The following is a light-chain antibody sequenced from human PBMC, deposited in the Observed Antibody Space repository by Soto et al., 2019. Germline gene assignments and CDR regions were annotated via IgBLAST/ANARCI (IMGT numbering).Light chain of an antibody. CDR1: NSNIGRNT. V-gene: IGLV1-44*01. J-gene: IGLJ3*02. Sequence: QSVLTQPPSASGTPGQRVTISCSGSNSNIGRNTVNWYQQFPGAAPNLLIHSDNQRPSGVPDRFSGSRSGTSASLAISGLQSEDEADYYCAAWDESPNVPVFGGGTK. CDR2: SDN. CDR3: AAWDESPNVPV.